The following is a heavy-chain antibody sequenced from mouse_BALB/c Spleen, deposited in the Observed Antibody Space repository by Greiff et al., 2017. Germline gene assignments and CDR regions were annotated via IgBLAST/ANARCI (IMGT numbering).Heavy chain of an antibody. V-gene: IGHV5-9-3*01. J-gene: IGHJ2*01. CDR2: ISSGGSYT. Sequence: EVNVVESGGGLVKPGGSLKLSCAASGFTFSSYAMSWVRQTPEKRLEWVATISSGGSYTYYPDSVKGRFTISRDNAKNTLYLQMSSLRSEDTAMYYCARLRQYYFDYWGQGTTLTVSS. D-gene: IGHD6-1*01. CDR3: ARLRQYYFDY. CDR1: GFTFSSYA.